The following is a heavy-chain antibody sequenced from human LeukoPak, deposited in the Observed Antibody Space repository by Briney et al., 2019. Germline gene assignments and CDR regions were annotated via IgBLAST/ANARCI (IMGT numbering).Heavy chain of an antibody. CDR1: GGSFSGYY. V-gene: IGHV4-34*01. D-gene: IGHD6-13*01. CDR3: ARVALGSSWYFYYYYMDV. J-gene: IGHJ6*03. CDR2: INHSGST. Sequence: SETLSLTCAVYGGSFSGYYWSWIRQPPGKGLEWIGEINHSGSTNYNPSLKSRVTISVDTSKNQFSLKLSSVTAADTAVYYCARVALGSSWYFYYYYMDVWGKGTTVTVSS.